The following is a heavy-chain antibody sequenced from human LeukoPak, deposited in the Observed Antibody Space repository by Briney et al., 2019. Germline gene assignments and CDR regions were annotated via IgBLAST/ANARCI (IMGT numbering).Heavy chain of an antibody. Sequence: GGSLRLSCAASGFTFSSSGMHWVRQAPGKGLEWVASIRYDGTSKYYADSVKGRFTISRDNSKNTVYLQMNSLRAEDTAVYYCAKETRGSYSDYWGQGTLVTVSS. CDR1: GFTFSSSG. J-gene: IGHJ4*02. CDR2: IRYDGTSK. CDR3: AKETRGSYSDY. V-gene: IGHV3-30*02. D-gene: IGHD1-26*01.